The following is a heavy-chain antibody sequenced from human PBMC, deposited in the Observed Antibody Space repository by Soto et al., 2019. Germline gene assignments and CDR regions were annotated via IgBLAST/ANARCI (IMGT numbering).Heavy chain of an antibody. CDR3: AKVSCSGRRCYPVPLDY. J-gene: IGHJ4*02. CDR2: ISGSGDST. CDR1: GFTFSNYA. Sequence: GGSLRLSCAASGFTFSNYAMSWVRQAPGKGLEWVSAISGSGDSTYYADSVKGRFTISRDNSKNTLYLQMNSLRAEDTAVYYCAKVSCSGRRCYPVPLDYWGQGTLVTVSS. D-gene: IGHD2-15*01. V-gene: IGHV3-23*01.